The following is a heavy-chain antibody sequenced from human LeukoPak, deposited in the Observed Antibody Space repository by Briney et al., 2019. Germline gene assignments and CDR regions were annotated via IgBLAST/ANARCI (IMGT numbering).Heavy chain of an antibody. CDR2: IGPSGGSI. D-gene: IGHD6-19*01. J-gene: IGHJ2*01. CDR3: ARLAGSRPPWYLDL. V-gene: IGHV3-21*04. Sequence: GGSLRLSCATYGFTFTSYSMNWVRQDPGKGLEWVSSIGPSGGSIFYADSLKGRISISRDNAQNSLHLQLSSLRADDTAVYYCARLAGSRPPWYLDLWGRGTLVTVSS. CDR1: GFTFTSYS.